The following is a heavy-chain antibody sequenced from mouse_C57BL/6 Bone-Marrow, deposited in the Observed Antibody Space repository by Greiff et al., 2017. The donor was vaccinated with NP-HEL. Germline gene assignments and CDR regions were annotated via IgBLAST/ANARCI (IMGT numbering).Heavy chain of an antibody. V-gene: IGHV5-16*01. CDR2: INYDGSST. CDR1: GFTFSDYY. D-gene: IGHD1-1*01. CDR3: ARGHYYGNWYFDV. Sequence: EVKLMESEGGLVQPGSSMKLSCTASGFTFSDYYMAWVRQVPEKGLEWVANINYDGSSTYYLDSLKSRFIISRDNAKNILYLQMSSLKSEDTATYYCARGHYYGNWYFDVWGTGTTVTVSS. J-gene: IGHJ1*03.